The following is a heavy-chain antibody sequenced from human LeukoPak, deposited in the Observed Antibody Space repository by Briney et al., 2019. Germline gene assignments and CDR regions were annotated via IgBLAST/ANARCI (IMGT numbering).Heavy chain of an antibody. J-gene: IGHJ4*02. Sequence: SETLSLTCTVSGGSISSYYWSWIRQPPGKGLEWIGYIYYSGSTNYNPSLKSRVTISVDTSRNQFSLKLSSVTAADTAVYYCARGGYNRPNHKLDYWGQGILVTVSS. D-gene: IGHD5-24*01. CDR1: GGSISSYY. CDR2: IYYSGST. CDR3: ARGGYNRPNHKLDY. V-gene: IGHV4-59*08.